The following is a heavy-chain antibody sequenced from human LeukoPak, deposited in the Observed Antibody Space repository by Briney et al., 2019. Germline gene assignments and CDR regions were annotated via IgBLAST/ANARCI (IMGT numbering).Heavy chain of an antibody. D-gene: IGHD3-22*01. Sequence: PSETLSLTCTVSGGSISSYYWSWIRQPPGKGLEWIGYIYYSGSTNYNPSLKSRVTISVDTSKNQFSLKLSSVTAADTAVYYCARVVIPIVFDYWGQGTLVTVPS. V-gene: IGHV4-59*01. CDR3: ARVVIPIVFDY. CDR2: IYYSGST. CDR1: GGSISSYY. J-gene: IGHJ4*02.